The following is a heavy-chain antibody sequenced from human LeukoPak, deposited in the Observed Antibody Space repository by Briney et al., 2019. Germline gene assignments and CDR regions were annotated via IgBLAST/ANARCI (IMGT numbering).Heavy chain of an antibody. CDR1: AFTFSSYY. J-gene: IGHJ6*02. CDR3: ATSRVPHGLDV. V-gene: IGHV3-7*01. Sequence: GGSLRLSCVASAFTFSSYYMIWVRQAPGKGLEWVASINEDGSQKFYVDSVRGRFTISRDNVKNSLYLQMNSLRVGDTAVYYCATSRVPHGLDVWGQGTTVTVSS. CDR2: INEDGSQK.